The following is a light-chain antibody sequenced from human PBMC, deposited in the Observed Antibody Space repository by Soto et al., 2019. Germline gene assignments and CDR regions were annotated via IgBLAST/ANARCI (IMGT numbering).Light chain of an antibody. V-gene: IGKV1-39*01. CDR1: QSISNY. CDR3: QQSYSSSWT. CDR2: GAS. J-gene: IGKJ1*01. Sequence: DIQMTHSPSSLSASVGDRVTITCRASQSISNYLNWYQHKPGKAPKVLIYGASNLQSGVPSRFSGSGSGTDFTLTISSLQREDFATYFCQQSYSSSWTFGPGTKVDIK.